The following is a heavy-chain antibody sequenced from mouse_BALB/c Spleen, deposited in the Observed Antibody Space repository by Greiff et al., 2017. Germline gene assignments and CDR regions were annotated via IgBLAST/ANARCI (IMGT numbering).Heavy chain of an antibody. CDR3: AREGDGPAWFAY. J-gene: IGHJ3*01. V-gene: IGHV3-2*02. Sequence: DVKLEESGPGLVKPSQSLSLTCTVTGYSITSDYAWNWIRQFPGNKLEWMGYISYSGSTSYNPSLKSRISITRDTSKNQFFLQLNSVTTEDTATYYCAREGDGPAWFAYWGQGTLVTVSA. CDR2: ISYSGST. D-gene: IGHD2-3*01. CDR1: GYSITSDYA.